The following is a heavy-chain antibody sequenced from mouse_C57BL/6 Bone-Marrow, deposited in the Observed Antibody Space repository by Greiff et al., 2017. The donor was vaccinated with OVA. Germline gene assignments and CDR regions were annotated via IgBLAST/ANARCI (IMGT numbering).Heavy chain of an antibody. V-gene: IGHV14-1*01. CDR1: GFNIKDYY. CDR3: TIRLGRDY. CDR2: IDPEDGDT. D-gene: IGHD4-1*01. Sequence: VHVKQSGAELVRPGASVKLSCTASGFNIKDYYMHWVKQRPEQGLEWIGRIDPEDGDTEYAPKFQGKATMTADTSSNTAYLQLSSLTSEDTAVYYCTIRLGRDYWGQGTTLTVSS. J-gene: IGHJ2*01.